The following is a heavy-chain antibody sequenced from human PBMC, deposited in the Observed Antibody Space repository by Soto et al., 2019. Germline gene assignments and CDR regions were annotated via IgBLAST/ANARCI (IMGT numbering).Heavy chain of an antibody. CDR1: GYSFTIYW. Sequence: GESLKISCKGSGYSFTIYWIAWVRQMPGKGLEWMGIIYPGDSETRYSPSFQGQVTISADKSINTAYLQWSSLRASDTAMYYCARGDTAMAPYYFDYWGKGTLVTVSS. CDR2: IYPGDSET. CDR3: ARGDTAMAPYYFDY. J-gene: IGHJ4*02. D-gene: IGHD5-18*01. V-gene: IGHV5-51*01.